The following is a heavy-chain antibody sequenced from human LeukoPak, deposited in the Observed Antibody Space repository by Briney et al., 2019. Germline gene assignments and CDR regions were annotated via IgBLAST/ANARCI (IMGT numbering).Heavy chain of an antibody. Sequence: GGSLRLSCAASGFTFSSYAMHWVRQAPGKGLEWVAVISYDGSNKYYADSVKGRFTISRDNAKNSLYLQMNSLRAEDTAVYYCAGDFDWLGMYFDLWGRGTLVTVSS. J-gene: IGHJ2*01. CDR1: GFTFSSYA. CDR2: ISYDGSNK. CDR3: AGDFDWLGMYFDL. V-gene: IGHV3-30*04. D-gene: IGHD3-9*01.